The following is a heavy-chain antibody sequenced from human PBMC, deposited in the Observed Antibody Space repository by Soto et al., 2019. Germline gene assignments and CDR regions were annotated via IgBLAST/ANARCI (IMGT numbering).Heavy chain of an antibody. Sequence: EVKLVGSGGGLVQPGGSMNLSCAASGFTFSGSAVHWVRQASGKGLEWVDRIRSKVNNYATVYAASVKGTCTIARDDAKKTANLQINSLKTEDTSVYYCTSHFGELYIPRAIHFRGQGTMVTFSS. CDR1: GFTFSGSA. CDR3: TSHFGELYIPRAIHF. D-gene: IGHD3-16*01. CDR2: IRSKVNNYAT. J-gene: IGHJ3*01. V-gene: IGHV3-73*01.